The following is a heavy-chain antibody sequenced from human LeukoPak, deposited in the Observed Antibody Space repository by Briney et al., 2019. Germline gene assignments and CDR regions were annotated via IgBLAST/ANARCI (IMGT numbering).Heavy chain of an antibody. CDR3: AKFRTWGDKAFDY. V-gene: IGHV3-48*01. D-gene: IGHD2-21*02. Sequence: GGSLRLSCAASGFTFSSYWMSWVRQAPGKGLERVSYIGTTSGAIYYADSVKGRFTISRDSAKNSLYLQMNSLRAEDTAVYYCAKFRTWGDKAFDYWGQGTLVTVSS. CDR2: IGTTSGAI. CDR1: GFTFSSYW. J-gene: IGHJ4*02.